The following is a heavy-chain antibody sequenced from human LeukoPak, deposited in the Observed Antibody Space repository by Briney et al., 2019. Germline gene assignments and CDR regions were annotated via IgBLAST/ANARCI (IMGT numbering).Heavy chain of an antibody. J-gene: IGHJ4*02. CDR2: IGSGSGGRT. CDR1: GFTFSTYW. V-gene: IGHV3-23*01. CDR3: VQSTAWYRSSWYLIY. D-gene: IGHD6-13*01. Sequence: GGSLRLSCAASGFTFSTYWMTWVRQAPGKGLEWVSGIGSGSGGRTYYADSVKGRFSISRDNSRDTLNLQMNSLRAEDTAIYYCVQSTAWYRSSWYLIYWGQGILVTVSS.